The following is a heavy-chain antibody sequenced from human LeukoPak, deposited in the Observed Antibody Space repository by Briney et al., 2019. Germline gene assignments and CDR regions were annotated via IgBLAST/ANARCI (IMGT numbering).Heavy chain of an antibody. CDR3: ARSYCSGGTCYSGPFDI. Sequence: ASVKVSCKASGYXFTGYYMHWVRQAPGQGLEWMGWINPNSGGTNYAQKFQGRVTVTRDTAISTADMELRRLSSDDTAVYYCARSYCSGGTCYSGPFDIWGQGTMVIVSS. J-gene: IGHJ3*02. CDR2: INPNSGGT. V-gene: IGHV1-2*02. D-gene: IGHD2-15*01. CDR1: GYXFTGYY.